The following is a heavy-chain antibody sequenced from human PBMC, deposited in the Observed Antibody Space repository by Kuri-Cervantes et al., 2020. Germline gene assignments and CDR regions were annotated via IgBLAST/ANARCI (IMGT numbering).Heavy chain of an antibody. Sequence: GESLKISCAASGFTFSSYAMSWVRQAPGKGLEWVSAISGSGGSTYYADSVKGRFTIPRDNSENTLYLQMNSLRAEDTAMYYCARDRVVGGTDWGQGTLVTVSS. CDR1: GFTFSSYA. CDR3: ARDRVVGGTD. V-gene: IGHV3-23*01. J-gene: IGHJ4*02. CDR2: ISGSGGST. D-gene: IGHD1-26*01.